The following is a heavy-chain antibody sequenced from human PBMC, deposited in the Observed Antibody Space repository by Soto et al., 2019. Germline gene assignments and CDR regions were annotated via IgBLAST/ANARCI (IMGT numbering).Heavy chain of an antibody. CDR3: ARALVDSSGSFDY. CDR2: IKQDGSEK. CDR1: GFTFSSYW. V-gene: IGHV3-7*01. Sequence: PGGSLRLSCAASGFTFSSYWMSWVRQAPGKGLEWVANIKQDGSEKYYVDSVKGRFTISRDNAKNSLYLQMNSLRAEDTAVYYCARALVDSSGSFDYWGQGTLVTVSS. J-gene: IGHJ4*02. D-gene: IGHD3-22*01.